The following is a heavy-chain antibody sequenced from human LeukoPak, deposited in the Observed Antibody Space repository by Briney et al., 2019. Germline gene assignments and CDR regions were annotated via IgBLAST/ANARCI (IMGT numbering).Heavy chain of an antibody. CDR1: GFTFSSYS. D-gene: IGHD4-17*01. Sequence: GGSLRLSCAASGFTFSSYSMNWVRQAPGQGLEWVSSISSSSSYIYYADSVKGRFTISRDNAKNSLYLQMNSLRAEDTAVYYCARDLQASVTTNGWGFDLWGRGTLVTFSS. J-gene: IGHJ2*01. V-gene: IGHV3-21*01. CDR3: ARDLQASVTTNGWGFDL. CDR2: ISSSSSYI.